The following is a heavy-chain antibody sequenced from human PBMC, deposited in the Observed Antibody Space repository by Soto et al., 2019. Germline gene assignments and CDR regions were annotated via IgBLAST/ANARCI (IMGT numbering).Heavy chain of an antibody. CDR1: GFTFSNAW. V-gene: IGHV3-15*01. Sequence: GGSLRLSCAASGFTFSNAWMSWVRQAPGKGLEWVGRIKSKTDGGTTDYAAPVKGRFTISRDDSKNTLYLQMNSLKTEDTAVYYCTTAEDIVVVPAAMRGESYYYYYMDVWGKGTTVTVSS. D-gene: IGHD2-2*01. CDR3: TTAEDIVVVPAAMRGESYYYYYMDV. CDR2: IKSKTDGGTT. J-gene: IGHJ6*03.